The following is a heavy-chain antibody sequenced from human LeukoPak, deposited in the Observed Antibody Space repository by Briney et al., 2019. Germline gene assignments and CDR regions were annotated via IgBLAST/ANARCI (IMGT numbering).Heavy chain of an antibody. V-gene: IGHV2-70*11. J-gene: IGHJ6*03. CDR2: IDWDDDK. CDR3: ARTAHYGSGSPALYYYYYMDV. CDR1: GGSISSYYW. D-gene: IGHD3-10*01. Sequence: TLSLTCTVSGGSISSYYWSWIRQPPGKALEWLARIDWDDDKYYSTSLKTRLTISKDTSKNQVVLTMTNMDPVDTATYYCARTAHYGSGSPALYYYYYMDVWGKGTTVTVSS.